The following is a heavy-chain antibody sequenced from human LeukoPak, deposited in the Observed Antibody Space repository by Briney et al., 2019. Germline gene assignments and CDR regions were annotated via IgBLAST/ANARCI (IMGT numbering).Heavy chain of an antibody. CDR1: GFTFSSYW. CDR3: ARTSERRGYSQDY. J-gene: IGHJ4*02. V-gene: IGHV3-74*01. D-gene: IGHD5-12*01. CDR2: INSDGSST. Sequence: GGSLRLSCAASGFTFSSYWMHCVRQAPGKGLVWVSRINSDGSSTSYADSVKGRFTISRGNAKNTLYLQMNSLRAEDTAVYYCARTSERRGYSQDYWGQGTLVTVSS.